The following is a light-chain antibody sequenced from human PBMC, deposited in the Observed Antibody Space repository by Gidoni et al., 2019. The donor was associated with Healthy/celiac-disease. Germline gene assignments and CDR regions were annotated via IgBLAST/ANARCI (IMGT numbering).Light chain of an antibody. Sequence: EIELTQFPGTLSLSPGGRATLSCRASQSVSSSYLAWYQQKPGHAPRLLSYGASSRATAIPDRFSGSGSGTDFTLSISRLEPEDFAVYYCQQYGRSRLTFGGGTKVEIK. J-gene: IGKJ4*01. V-gene: IGKV3-20*01. CDR1: QSVSSSY. CDR2: GAS. CDR3: QQYGRSRLT.